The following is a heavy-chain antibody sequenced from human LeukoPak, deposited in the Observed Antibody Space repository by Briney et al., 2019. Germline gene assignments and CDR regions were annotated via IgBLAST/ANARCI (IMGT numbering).Heavy chain of an antibody. CDR2: IYTSGST. V-gene: IGHV4-61*02. CDR3: ARDAPGDYYDSSGGRYYYYYYMDV. D-gene: IGHD3-22*01. Sequence: SQTLSLTCTVSGGSISSGSYYWSWIRQPAGKGLEWIGRIYTSGSTNYNPSLKSRVTISVDTSKNQFSLKLSSVTAADTAVYYCARDAPGDYYDSSGGRYYYYYYMDVWGKVTTVTVSS. CDR1: GGSISSGSYY. J-gene: IGHJ6*03.